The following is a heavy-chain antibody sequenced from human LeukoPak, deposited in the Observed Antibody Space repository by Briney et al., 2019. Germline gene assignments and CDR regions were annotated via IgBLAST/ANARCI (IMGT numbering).Heavy chain of an antibody. CDR2: IWYDGSNK. J-gene: IGHJ5*02. V-gene: IGHV3-33*01. D-gene: IGHD3-16*01. CDR1: GFTFSSYG. CDR3: ARDLGEGWFDP. Sequence: GGSLRLSCAASGFTFSSYGMHWVRQAPGKGLEWVAVIWYDGSNKYYAVTVKGRFTISRDNSKNTLYLQMNSLRAEDTAVYYCARDLGEGWFDPWGQGTLVTVSS.